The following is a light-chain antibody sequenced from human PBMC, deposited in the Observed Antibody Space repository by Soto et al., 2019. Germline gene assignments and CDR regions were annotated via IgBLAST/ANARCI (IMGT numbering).Light chain of an antibody. CDR2: DVS. Sequence: QSVLNQPASVSGSPGQSITISCTGTSSDVGGYNYVSWYQQHPGNAPKLMIYDVSNRPSGVSNRFSGSKSGNTASLTISGLQAEDEADYYCSSYTSSSTPVVFGGGTKLTVL. CDR1: SSDVGGYNY. CDR3: SSYTSSSTPVV. J-gene: IGLJ2*01. V-gene: IGLV2-14*01.